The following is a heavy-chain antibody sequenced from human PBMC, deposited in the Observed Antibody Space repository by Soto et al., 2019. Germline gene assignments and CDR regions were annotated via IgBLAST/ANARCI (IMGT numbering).Heavy chain of an antibody. V-gene: IGHV3-74*01. D-gene: IGHD5-12*01. CDR2: INSDGSTT. CDR3: ARVPTGGYDWV. CDR1: GFTFSTHW. J-gene: IGHJ4*02. Sequence: GGSLRLSCVASGFTFSTHWMHWVRQAPGKGLVWVSRINSDGSTTNYVDSVKGRFTISRDNAKNTVYLQMNSLRAEDTAVYYCARVPTGGYDWVWGQGTLVTVSS.